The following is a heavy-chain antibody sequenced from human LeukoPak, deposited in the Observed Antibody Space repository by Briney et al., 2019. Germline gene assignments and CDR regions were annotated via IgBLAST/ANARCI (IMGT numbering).Heavy chain of an antibody. J-gene: IGHJ5*02. Sequence: GGSLRLSCAASGFAFDDYAMHWVRQAPGKGLEWVSGISWNSGNIDYVDSVKGRFTISRDNAKNSLYLQMNSLRAEDTALYYCVKYDSWGQGTLVTVSS. CDR1: GFAFDDYA. CDR2: ISWNSGNI. CDR3: VKYDS. V-gene: IGHV3-9*01.